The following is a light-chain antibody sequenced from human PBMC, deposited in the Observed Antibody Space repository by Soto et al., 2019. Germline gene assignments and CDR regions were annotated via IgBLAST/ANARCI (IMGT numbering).Light chain of an antibody. CDR1: QSVSSY. CDR2: DVS. Sequence: EIVLTQSPGTLSVSPGDRVTLSCRASQSVSSYLAWYQQKPGQAPRLLIYDVSDRASGIPARFSGSGSGTDFTLTISSLQPEDFAVYYCQQRRSWPITFGGGTKVDIK. V-gene: IGKV3-11*01. J-gene: IGKJ4*01. CDR3: QQRRSWPIT.